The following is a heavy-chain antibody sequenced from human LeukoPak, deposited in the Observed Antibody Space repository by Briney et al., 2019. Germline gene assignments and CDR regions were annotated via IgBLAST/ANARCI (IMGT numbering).Heavy chain of an antibody. CDR2: IWHSGST. CDR1: GGSISSNNW. Sequence: PSETLSLTCAVSGGSISSNNWWIGVRQPPGKGLEWIGEIWHSGSTNYNPSLKRRVTISVDNSKNQFSLKLTSVTAADTALYYCASRYFYGSTRRDIRGQGTMVSVSS. D-gene: IGHD3-10*01. CDR3: ASRYFYGSTRRDI. V-gene: IGHV4-4*02. J-gene: IGHJ3*02.